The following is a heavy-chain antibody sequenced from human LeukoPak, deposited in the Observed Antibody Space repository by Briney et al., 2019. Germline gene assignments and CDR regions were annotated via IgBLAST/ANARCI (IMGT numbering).Heavy chain of an antibody. CDR2: ISWNSGSI. V-gene: IGHV3-74*01. Sequence: GGSLRLSCAASGFTFSSYWMHWVRQVPGKGLVWVSGISWNSGSIGYADSVKGRFTISRDNPRNTLYVQMNSLRGEDTAVYYCARGGTWDADYWGQGTLVTVSS. CDR3: ARGGTWDADY. D-gene: IGHD1-26*01. CDR1: GFTFSSYW. J-gene: IGHJ4*02.